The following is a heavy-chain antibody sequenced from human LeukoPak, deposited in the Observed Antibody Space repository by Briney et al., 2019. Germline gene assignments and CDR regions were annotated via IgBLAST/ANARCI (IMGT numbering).Heavy chain of an antibody. V-gene: IGHV3-64*01. CDR1: GFTFSSYA. CDR3: ARGDTSPFTY. J-gene: IGHJ4*02. Sequence: GGSLRLSCAASGFTFSSYAMHCVRQAPGKGLEYVSAISSNGGSTYYANSVKGRFTISRDNSKNTLYLQMGSLRAEDMAVYYCARGDTSPFTYWGQGTLVTVFS. D-gene: IGHD2/OR15-2a*01. CDR2: ISSNGGST.